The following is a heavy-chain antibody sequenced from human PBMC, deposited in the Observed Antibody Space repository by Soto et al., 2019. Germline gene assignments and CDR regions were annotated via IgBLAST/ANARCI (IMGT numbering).Heavy chain of an antibody. D-gene: IGHD6-13*01. V-gene: IGHV1-69*13. Sequence: GASVKVSCKASGGTFSSYAISWARQAPGQGLEWMGGIIPIFGTANYAQKFQGRVTITADESTSTAYMELSSLRSEDTAVYYCARDLRAAAGTDYWGQGTLVTVS. CDR2: IIPIFGTA. CDR1: GGTFSSYA. J-gene: IGHJ4*02. CDR3: ARDLRAAAGTDY.